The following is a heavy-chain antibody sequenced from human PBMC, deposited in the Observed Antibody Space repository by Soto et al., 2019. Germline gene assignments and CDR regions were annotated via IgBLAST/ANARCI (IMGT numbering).Heavy chain of an antibody. CDR1: GFTFSSYG. CDR3: ARDSGQQQLVLDY. CDR2: IWYDGSNK. Sequence: GGSLRLSCAASGFTFSSYGMHWVRQAPGKGLEWAAVIWYDGSNKYYADSVKGRFTISRDNSKNTLYLQVNSLRAEDTAVYYCARDSGQQQLVLDYWGQGSLVTVSS. J-gene: IGHJ4*02. D-gene: IGHD6-13*01. V-gene: IGHV3-33*01.